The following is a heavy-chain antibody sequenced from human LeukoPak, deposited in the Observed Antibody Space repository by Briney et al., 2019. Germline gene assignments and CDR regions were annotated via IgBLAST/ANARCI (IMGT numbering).Heavy chain of an antibody. V-gene: IGHV3-30-3*01. D-gene: IGHD3-3*01. CDR3: ARDTSGDFWSGYYTGTLDY. Sequence: PGGSLRLSCAASGFTFSSYAVHWVRQAPGKGLEWVAVISYDGDNKYYADSVKGRFTISRDNSKNTLYLQMNSLRAEDTAVYYCARDTSGDFWSGYYTGTLDYWGQGTLVTVSS. CDR1: GFTFSSYA. J-gene: IGHJ4*02. CDR2: ISYDGDNK.